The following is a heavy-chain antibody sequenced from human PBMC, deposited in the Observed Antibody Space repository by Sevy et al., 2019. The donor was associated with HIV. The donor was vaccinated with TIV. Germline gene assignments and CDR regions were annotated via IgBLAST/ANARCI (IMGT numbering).Heavy chain of an antibody. CDR2: IIPLFGTT. CDR1: GGTFSTSP. Sequence: ASVKASCKASGGTFSTSPINWVRQAPGQGLEWMGGIIPLFGTTKYAQKFQGRVRIIADESTSTAFLEMNNLRSEDTAVYYCARTDYYDSSGYFYFDYWGQGTLVTVSS. V-gene: IGHV1-69*13. J-gene: IGHJ4*02. CDR3: ARTDYYDSSGYFYFDY. D-gene: IGHD3-22*01.